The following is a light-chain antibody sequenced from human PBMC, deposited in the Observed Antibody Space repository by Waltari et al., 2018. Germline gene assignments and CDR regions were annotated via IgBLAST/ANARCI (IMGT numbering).Light chain of an antibody. V-gene: IGLV4-69*01. J-gene: IGLJ1*01. CDR2: LNSDGSH. CDR1: SGQSSYA. Sequence: QLVLTQSPSASASLGASVKLTCTLSSGQSSYAIAWPQQQPEKRPRYLMKLNSDGSHKKGDGIPDRFSGSSSGTERFLTISSLQSEDEGDYYCQTWGTGFQVFGTGTKVTVL. CDR3: QTWGTGFQV.